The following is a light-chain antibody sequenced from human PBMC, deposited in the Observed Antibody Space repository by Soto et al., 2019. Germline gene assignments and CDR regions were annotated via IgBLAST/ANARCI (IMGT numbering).Light chain of an antibody. Sequence: EILLAQSPATLSLSAGERATLSCKASQDVSIFLASYQQKPDQAPRLLIHDASNRATGVPARFSGSGSGRDFTLTITRLEPEDLAVYYCQPRSTWLYTFGQGTKL. CDR1: QDVSIF. V-gene: IGKV3-11*02. CDR3: QPRSTWLYT. CDR2: DAS. J-gene: IGKJ2*01.